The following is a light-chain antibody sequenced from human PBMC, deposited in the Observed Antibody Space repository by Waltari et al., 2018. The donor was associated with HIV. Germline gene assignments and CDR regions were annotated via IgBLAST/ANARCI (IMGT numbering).Light chain of an antibody. CDR2: EVI. J-gene: IGLJ3*02. Sequence: QSALTQPRPVSGPPGQSVTSPSTGTTDDIGALKFVSWSHQHPVKAPKLILYEVIHRPSGVPDRFSGSRSGNTASLTISGLQNEDEANYYCCSYTGDSWVFGAGTILTVL. V-gene: IGLV2-11*01. CDR3: CSYTGDSWV. CDR1: TDDIGALKF.